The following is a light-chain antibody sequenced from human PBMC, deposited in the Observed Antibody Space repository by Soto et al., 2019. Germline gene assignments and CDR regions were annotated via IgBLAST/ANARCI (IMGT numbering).Light chain of an antibody. CDR2: NNN. CDR3: AAWDDSLNGHWV. CDR1: SSNIGSNT. Sequence: QSALTQPPSASGTPGRRVTISCSGSSSNIGSNTVKWYQQLPGTAPKLLIYNNNQRPSGVPDRFSGSKSGTSASLAISGLQSEDEADYYCAAWDDSLNGHWVFGGGTKLTVL. J-gene: IGLJ3*02. V-gene: IGLV1-44*01.